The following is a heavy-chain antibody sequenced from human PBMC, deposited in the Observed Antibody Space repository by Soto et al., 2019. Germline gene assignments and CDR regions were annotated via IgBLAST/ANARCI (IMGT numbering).Heavy chain of an antibody. D-gene: IGHD3-3*01. J-gene: IGHJ3*02. CDR1: GFSLSTSGVG. CDR2: IYWNDDK. Sequence: QITLKESGPTLVKPTQTLTLTCTFSGFSLSTSGVGVGWIRQPPGKALEWLALIYWNDDKRYSPSLKRRLTITKDTSKNQVVLTMTNMDPVDTATYYCAHRRRGVGITIFGARGDDAFDIWGQGTMVTVSS. CDR3: AHRRRGVGITIFGARGDDAFDI. V-gene: IGHV2-5*01.